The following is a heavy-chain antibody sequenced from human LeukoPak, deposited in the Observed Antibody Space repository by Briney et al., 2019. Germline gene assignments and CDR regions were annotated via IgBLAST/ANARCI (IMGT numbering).Heavy chain of an antibody. J-gene: IGHJ4*02. CDR3: AKRGGSRYFDY. D-gene: IGHD3-16*01. V-gene: IGHV3-21*01. Sequence: GGSLRLSCAASGFTFSSYSMNWVRQAPGKGLEWVSSISSSSSYIYYADSVKGRFTISRDNAKNSLYLQMNSQRAEDTAVYYCAKRGGSRYFDYWGQGALVTVSS. CDR1: GFTFSSYS. CDR2: ISSSSSYI.